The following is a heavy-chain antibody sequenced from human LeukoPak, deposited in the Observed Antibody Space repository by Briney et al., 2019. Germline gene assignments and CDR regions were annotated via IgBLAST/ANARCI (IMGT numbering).Heavy chain of an antibody. Sequence: ASVKVSCKASGHTFTSYGISWVRQAPGQGLEWMGWISAYNGNTNYAQKLQGRVTMTTDTSTSTAYMELRSLRSDDTAVYYCARDSVSMITFGGVIPRPFDYWGQGTLVTVSS. CDR3: ARDSVSMITFGGVIPRPFDY. CDR2: ISAYNGNT. D-gene: IGHD3-16*02. V-gene: IGHV1-18*01. CDR1: GHTFTSYG. J-gene: IGHJ4*02.